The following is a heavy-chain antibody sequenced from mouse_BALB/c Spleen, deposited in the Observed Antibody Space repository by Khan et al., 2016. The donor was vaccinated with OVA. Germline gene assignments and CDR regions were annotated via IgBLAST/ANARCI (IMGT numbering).Heavy chain of an antibody. CDR2: IFPGGGSS. CDR3: GRGGYSVFAY. CDR1: GYTFTDYV. J-gene: IGHJ3*01. D-gene: IGHD2-3*01. Sequence: QMQLEESGPELVKPGASVKMSCKASGYTFTDYVINWVKQRTGQGLEWIGDIFPGGGSSYYNAKFKGKAKLTADKSSNTAYMQLSSLTFEDSAVYFCGRGGYSVFAYWGQGTLVTVSA. V-gene: IGHV1-77*01.